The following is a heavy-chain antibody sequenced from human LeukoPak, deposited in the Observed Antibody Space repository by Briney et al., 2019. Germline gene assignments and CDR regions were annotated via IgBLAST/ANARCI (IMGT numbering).Heavy chain of an antibody. V-gene: IGHV1-18*01. J-gene: IGHJ4*02. Sequence: ASVKVSCKASGYTFTSYGISWVRQAPGQGLEWMGWISAYNGNTNYAQKFQGRVTITADESTSTAYMELSSLRSEDTAVYYCAGSIQRHFDYWGQGTLVTVSS. D-gene: IGHD5-18*01. CDR1: GYTFTSYG. CDR2: ISAYNGNT. CDR3: AGSIQRHFDY.